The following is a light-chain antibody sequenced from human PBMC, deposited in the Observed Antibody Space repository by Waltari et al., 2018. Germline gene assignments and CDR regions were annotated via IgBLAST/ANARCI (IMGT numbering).Light chain of an antibody. CDR1: QDITDS. Sequence: DVQMTQSPSSLASSVGDTVTITCRASQDITDSLAWYQQKPGKAPKLLIYGASNLYCGVPSRFSGSGTGTVFTLTISSLQPEDFAVYYCQQRDSYPLTFGGGTKVEIK. V-gene: IGKV1-9*01. CDR3: QQRDSYPLT. CDR2: GAS. J-gene: IGKJ4*01.